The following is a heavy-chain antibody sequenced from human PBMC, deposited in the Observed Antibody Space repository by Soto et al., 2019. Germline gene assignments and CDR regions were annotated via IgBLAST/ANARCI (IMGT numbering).Heavy chain of an antibody. CDR2: IKSDGSST. D-gene: IGHD4-17*01. CDR1: GFTCSNNW. J-gene: IGHJ4*02. Sequence: GSLRLSGAASGFTCSNNWIHWVRQGPGKGLVWVSGIKSDGSSTTYADSVKGRFTISRDNAKNTLYLQMNSLRAEDTAVYYCASAAPFNYGGNSGFDFWGQGTLVTVSS. V-gene: IGHV3-74*03. CDR3: ASAAPFNYGGNSGFDF.